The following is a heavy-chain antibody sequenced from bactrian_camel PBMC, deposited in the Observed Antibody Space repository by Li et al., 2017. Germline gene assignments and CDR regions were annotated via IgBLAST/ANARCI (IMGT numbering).Heavy chain of an antibody. CDR2: IESDGTT. CDR1: GYTISTGC. V-gene: IGHV3S53*01. CDR3: QPTTTCRHPYF. J-gene: IGHJ4*01. Sequence: HVQLVESGGGSVQTGGSLRLSCSVSGYTISTGCMAWHRQAPGTEREVVATIESDGTTNYGDSVKGRFTISRDKGKDTVYLQLNSLKPEDTAMYSCQPTTTCRHPYFLGQGTQVTVS.